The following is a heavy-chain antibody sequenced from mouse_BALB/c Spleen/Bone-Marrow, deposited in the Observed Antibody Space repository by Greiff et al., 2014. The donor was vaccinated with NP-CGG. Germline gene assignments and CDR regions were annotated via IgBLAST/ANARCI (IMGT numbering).Heavy chain of an antibody. CDR2: IDPANGNT. CDR3: ASYYYGSYGFAY. CDR1: GFNIKDTY. J-gene: IGHJ3*01. D-gene: IGHD1-1*01. Sequence: DVQLQESGAELVEPGASVKLSCTASGFNIKDTYMHWVKQRPEQGLEWIGRIDPANGNTKYDPKFQGKATITADTSSNTAYLQLSSLTSEDTAVYYCASYYYGSYGFAYWGQGTLVTVSA. V-gene: IGHV14-3*02.